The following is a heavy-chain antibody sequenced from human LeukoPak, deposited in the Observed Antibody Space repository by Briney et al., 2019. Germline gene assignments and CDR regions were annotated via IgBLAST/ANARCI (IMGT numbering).Heavy chain of an antibody. CDR1: EYTFTGYY. Sequence: ASVKVSCKASEYTFTGYYMHWVRQAPGQRLEWMGWINPNSGGTNYAQRFQGRVTMTRDTSISTAYMELSRLRSDDTAVYYCARDAIAAAGTQLPYYYYYMDVWGKGTTVTISS. CDR2: INPNSGGT. V-gene: IGHV1-2*02. D-gene: IGHD6-13*01. CDR3: ARDAIAAAGTQLPYYYYYMDV. J-gene: IGHJ6*03.